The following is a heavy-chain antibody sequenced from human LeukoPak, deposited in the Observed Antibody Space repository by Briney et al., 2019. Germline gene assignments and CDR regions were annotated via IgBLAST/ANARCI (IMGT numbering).Heavy chain of an antibody. V-gene: IGHV4-59*08. CDR1: GDSVTSYY. D-gene: IGHD2-8*02. CDR3: ARLDCTGDGYYNH. CDR2: VSSDGTT. J-gene: IGHJ4*02. Sequence: PSETLSLTCSVSGDSVTSYYWSWIRQPPGKGLEWIGYVSSDGTTNYTPSLRSRVIMSVDTAKNHISLSLTSLTAADTAIYYCARLDCTGDGYYNHWGRGTLVTVSS.